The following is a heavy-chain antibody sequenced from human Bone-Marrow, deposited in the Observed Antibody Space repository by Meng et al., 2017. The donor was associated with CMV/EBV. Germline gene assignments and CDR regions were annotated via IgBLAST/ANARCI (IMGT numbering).Heavy chain of an antibody. D-gene: IGHD1-26*01. J-gene: IGHJ4*02. V-gene: IGHV1-2*02. CDR2: INPNSGGT. CDR1: GYTFTGYY. CDR3: ARDPRKGLRRGSYDYFDY. Sequence: ASVKVPCKASGYTFTGYYMHWVRQAPGQGLEWMGWINPNSGGTNYAQKFQGRVTMTRDTSISTAYMELSRLRSDDTAVYYCARDPRKGLRRGSYDYFDYWGQGTLVTVSS.